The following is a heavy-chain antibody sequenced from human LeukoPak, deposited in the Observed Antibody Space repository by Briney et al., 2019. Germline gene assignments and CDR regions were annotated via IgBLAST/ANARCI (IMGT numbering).Heavy chain of an antibody. V-gene: IGHV4-39*07. CDR1: GGSISSSSYY. J-gene: IGHJ4*02. CDR3: ARDVSSGWHYFDY. Sequence: PSETLSLTCTVSGGSISSSSYYWGWIRQPPGKGLEWIGSIYYSGSTYYNPSLKSRVTISVDTSKNQFSLKLSSVTAADTAVYYCARDVSSGWHYFDYWGQGTLVTVSS. CDR2: IYYSGST. D-gene: IGHD6-19*01.